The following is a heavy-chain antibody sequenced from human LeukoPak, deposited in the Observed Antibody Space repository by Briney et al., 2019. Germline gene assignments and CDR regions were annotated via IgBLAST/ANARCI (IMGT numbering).Heavy chain of an antibody. CDR3: ARMYYDFWSGYPAYYFDY. V-gene: IGHV4-61*02. J-gene: IGHJ4*02. CDR2: IYTSGST. Sequence: SETLSLTCTVSGGSISSGSYYWSWIRQPAGKGLEWIGRIYTSGSTNYDPSLKSRVTISVDTSKNQFSLKLSSVTAADTAVYYCARMYYDFWSGYPAYYFDYWGQGTLVTVSS. CDR1: GGSISSGSYY. D-gene: IGHD3-3*01.